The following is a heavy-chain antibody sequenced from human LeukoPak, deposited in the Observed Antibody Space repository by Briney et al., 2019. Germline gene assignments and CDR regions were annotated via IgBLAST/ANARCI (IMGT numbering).Heavy chain of an antibody. CDR2: IYYGGRT. D-gene: IGHD6-19*01. CDR1: AGSISSYY. J-gene: IGHJ6*03. Sequence: SETLSLTCTVSAGSISSYYWSWIRQPPGKGLEWIGNIYYGGRTNYNPSLKSRVTISVDTSKNQFSLKLSSVTAADTAVYYCARNLGGGWGYYMDVWGKGTTVTVSS. CDR3: ARNLGGGWGYYMDV. V-gene: IGHV4-59*01.